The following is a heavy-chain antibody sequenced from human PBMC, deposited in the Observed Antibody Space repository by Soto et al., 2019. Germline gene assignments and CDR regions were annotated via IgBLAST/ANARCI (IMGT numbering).Heavy chain of an antibody. V-gene: IGHV3-13*01. Sequence: VALRLSCAASGLTFSSYAVHWVRQPTGKGLEWVSVIGSAGDTYYPGSVKGRFTISRENAKNSLYLQMNSLRAEDTAVYYCARGYLGSFDYWGQGTLVTVSS. CDR1: GLTFSSYA. CDR3: ARGYLGSFDY. CDR2: IGSAGDT. J-gene: IGHJ4*02. D-gene: IGHD7-27*01.